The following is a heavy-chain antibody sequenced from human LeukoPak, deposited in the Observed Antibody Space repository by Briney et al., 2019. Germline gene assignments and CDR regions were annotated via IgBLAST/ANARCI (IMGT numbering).Heavy chain of an antibody. CDR1: GYTFITND. D-gene: IGHD6-19*01. CDR3: ARSAVADTLSAYYFEY. V-gene: IGHV1-18*04. Sequence: ASVKVSCKASGYTFITNDISWVRQAPGQGLEWMGWVSAYNGNTNYAQKLQGRVTMTTDTSTNTAYMELRSLGSDDTAVYYCARSAVADTLSAYYFEYWGQGTLVTVSS. J-gene: IGHJ4*02. CDR2: VSAYNGNT.